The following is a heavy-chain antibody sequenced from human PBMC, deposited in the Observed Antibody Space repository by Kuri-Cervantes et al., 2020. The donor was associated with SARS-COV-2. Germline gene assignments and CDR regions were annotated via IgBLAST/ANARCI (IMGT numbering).Heavy chain of an antibody. J-gene: IGHJ3*02. Sequence: SETLSLTCTVSGGSISSYYWSWIRQPAGKGLEWIGRIYTSGSTNYNPSLKSRVTMSVDTSKNQFSLKLSSVTAADTAVYYCARDVVTGNRVGPTSDAFDIWGQGTMVTVSS. CDR2: IYTSGST. CDR3: ARDVVTGNRVGPTSDAFDI. D-gene: IGHD1-20*01. CDR1: GGSISSYY. V-gene: IGHV4-4*07.